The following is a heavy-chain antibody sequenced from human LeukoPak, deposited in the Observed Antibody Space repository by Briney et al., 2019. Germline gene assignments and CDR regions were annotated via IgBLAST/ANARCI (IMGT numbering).Heavy chain of an antibody. CDR3: ARAGYDYGDSSDF. V-gene: IGHV1-2*02. D-gene: IGHD4-17*01. J-gene: IGHJ4*02. CDR2: INPKNGDS. CDR1: GYPFTTYY. Sequence: ASVKVSCKASGYPFTTYYIHWVRQAPGQGLDWMGCINPKNGDSKYAQKFQGRVTMTRATSIATAYMEVSRLTSDDTAVYFCARAGYDYGDSSDFWGQGTLVTVS.